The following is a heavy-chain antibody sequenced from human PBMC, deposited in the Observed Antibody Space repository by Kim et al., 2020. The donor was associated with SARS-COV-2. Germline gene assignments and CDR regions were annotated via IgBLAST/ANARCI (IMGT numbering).Heavy chain of an antibody. D-gene: IGHD6-19*01. CDR2: IRKDGSGK. CDR3: QAVADHMARDY. V-gene: IGHV3-7*05. J-gene: IGHJ4*02. Sequence: GGSLRLSCIASGFTFSSYWMSWVRQAPGKGLEWVACIRKDGSGKYYVDSVKGRFTISRDNARNSLSLQMNSLRAEDTAVYYCQAVADHMARDYWGQGTLVTVSS. CDR1: GFTFSSYW.